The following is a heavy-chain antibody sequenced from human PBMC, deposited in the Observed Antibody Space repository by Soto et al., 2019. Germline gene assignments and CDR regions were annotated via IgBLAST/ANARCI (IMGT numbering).Heavy chain of an antibody. CDR3: ARPARGVIITPYEYGMDV. CDR1: GFTFSSYS. V-gene: IGHV3-48*02. D-gene: IGHD3-10*01. J-gene: IGHJ6*02. CDR2: ISSSSSTI. Sequence: GGSLRLSCAASGFTFSSYSMNWVRQAPGKGLEWVSYISSSSSTIYYADSVKGRFTISRDNAKNSLYLQMNSLRDEDTAVYYCARPARGVIITPYEYGMDVWGQGTTVTVSS.